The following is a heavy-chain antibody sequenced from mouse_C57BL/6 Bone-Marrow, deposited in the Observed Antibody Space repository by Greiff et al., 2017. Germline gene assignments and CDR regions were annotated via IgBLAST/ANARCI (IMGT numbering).Heavy chain of an antibody. J-gene: IGHJ1*03. V-gene: IGHV14-4*01. CDR2: IDPENGDT. Sequence: VQLQQSGAELVRPGASVKLSCTASGFNIKDDYMHWVKQRPEQGLEWIGWIDPENGDTEYASKLQGKATITADTSSNTAYLQLSSLTSEDTAVYYCTTPLITTVVAKWYFDVWGTGTTVTGSS. D-gene: IGHD1-1*01. CDR3: TTPLITTVVAKWYFDV. CDR1: GFNIKDDY.